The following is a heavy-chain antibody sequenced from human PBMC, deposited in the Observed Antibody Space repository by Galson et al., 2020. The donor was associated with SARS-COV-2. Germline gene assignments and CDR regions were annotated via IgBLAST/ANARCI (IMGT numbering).Heavy chain of an antibody. J-gene: IGHJ6*03. D-gene: IGHD3-22*01. CDR1: GGSISSSSYY. CDR3: ARLTDYYDSSGLHYYYYYYMDV. Sequence: SETLSLTCTVSGGSISSSSYYWGWIRPPPGKGLEWIGSIYYSGSTYYNPSLKSRVTISVDTSKNQFSLKLSSVTAADTAVYYCARLTDYYDSSGLHYYYYYYMDVWGKGTTVTVSS. V-gene: IGHV4-39*07. CDR2: IYYSGST.